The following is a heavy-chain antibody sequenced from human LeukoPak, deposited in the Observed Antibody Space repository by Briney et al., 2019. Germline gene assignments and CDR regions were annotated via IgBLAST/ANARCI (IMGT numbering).Heavy chain of an antibody. CDR2: IYYSGST. Sequence: PSETLSLTCTVSGGSISSYYWSWIRQPPGKGLEWIGYIYYSGSTNYNPSLKSRVTISVDTSKNQFSLKLSSVTAADTAVYYCARAPQAGELPVYYFDYWGQGTLVTVSS. D-gene: IGHD1-7*01. CDR3: ARAPQAGELPVYYFDY. CDR1: GGSISSYY. V-gene: IGHV4-59*01. J-gene: IGHJ4*02.